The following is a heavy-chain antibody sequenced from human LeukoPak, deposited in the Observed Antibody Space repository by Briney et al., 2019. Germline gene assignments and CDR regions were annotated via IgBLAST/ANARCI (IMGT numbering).Heavy chain of an antibody. Sequence: GGSLRLSCAASGFTFSTYGMHWVRQAPGNGLEWVAFARFDGGNRYHADSVKGRFTISRDNSRNTLYLQMNSLRAEDTAVYYCARALTLYYDSNLDYWGQGTLVTVSS. CDR2: ARFDGGNR. D-gene: IGHD3-22*01. V-gene: IGHV3-30*02. CDR1: GFTFSTYG. CDR3: ARALTLYYDSNLDY. J-gene: IGHJ4*02.